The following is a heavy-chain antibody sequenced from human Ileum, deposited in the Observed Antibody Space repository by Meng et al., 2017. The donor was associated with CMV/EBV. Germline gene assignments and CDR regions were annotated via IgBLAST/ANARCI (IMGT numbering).Heavy chain of an antibody. V-gene: IGHV1-69*05. CDR1: GGTFSSYA. D-gene: IGHD2-2*01. CDR3: ARSWQYQHFSWFDP. J-gene: IGHJ5*02. Sequence: SVKVSCKASGGTFSSYAISWVRQAPGQGLEWMGGIIPIFGTANYAQKFQGRVTITTDESTSTAYMELSSLRSGDTAVYYCARSWQYQHFSWFDPWGQGTLVTVSS. CDR2: IIPIFGTA.